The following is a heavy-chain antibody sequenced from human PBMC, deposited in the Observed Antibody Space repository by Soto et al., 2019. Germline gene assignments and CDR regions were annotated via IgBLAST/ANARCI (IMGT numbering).Heavy chain of an antibody. D-gene: IGHD3-22*01. J-gene: IGHJ3*02. CDR2: IYHSGST. CDR1: GGSISRGGYS. Sequence: PLEILSLTCAVSGGSISRGGYSWSWIRQPPGKGLEWIGYIYHSGSTYYNPSLKSRVTISVDRSKNQFSLKLSSVTAADTAVYYCARLGHYDSTGYDAFDIWGQGTMVTVSS. CDR3: ARLGHYDSTGYDAFDI. V-gene: IGHV4-30-2*01.